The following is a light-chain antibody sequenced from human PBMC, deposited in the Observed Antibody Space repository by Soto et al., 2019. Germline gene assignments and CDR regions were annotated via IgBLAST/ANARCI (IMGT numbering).Light chain of an antibody. CDR1: QVITTS. J-gene: IGKJ2*01. CDR3: QQYDSLPYT. V-gene: IGKV1-33*01. Sequence: DIRMTQSPSSLSAYLGDRITITCQASQVITTSLSWFQQRPGKAPRLLIFDASYLEAGVPSRFSGRGSGTDFSFTISSLQPEDIATYYCQQYDSLPYTFGQGTKLEIK. CDR2: DAS.